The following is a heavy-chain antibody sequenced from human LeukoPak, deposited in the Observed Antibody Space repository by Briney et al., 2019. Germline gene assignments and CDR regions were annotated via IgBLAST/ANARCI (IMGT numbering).Heavy chain of an antibody. Sequence: GGSLRLSCTASGFTFDNYAMIWVRQAPGKGLEWVSVISGNGDGTYSADSVRGRFTISRDNSKNAFLQMNSLRAEDTAVYYCARDYDTSGSYFDFFDYWGQGTLVTVSS. CDR3: ARDYDTSGSYFDFFDY. CDR1: GFTFDNYA. CDR2: ISGNGDGT. D-gene: IGHD3-22*01. J-gene: IGHJ4*02. V-gene: IGHV3-23*01.